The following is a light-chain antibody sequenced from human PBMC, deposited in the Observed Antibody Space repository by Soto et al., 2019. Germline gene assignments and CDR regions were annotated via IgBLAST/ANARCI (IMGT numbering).Light chain of an antibody. J-gene: IGKJ1*01. CDR1: QSVSSY. CDR2: DTS. Sequence: EIVLTQSPATLSLSPGERATLSCRASQSVSSYLAWFQQQPGHAPRLLIYDTSNRATGFPARFSSSGSGTDFTLTISSLEPEDFAVYYCQQRSNWPPTFGQGTKVEIK. V-gene: IGKV3-11*01. CDR3: QQRSNWPPT.